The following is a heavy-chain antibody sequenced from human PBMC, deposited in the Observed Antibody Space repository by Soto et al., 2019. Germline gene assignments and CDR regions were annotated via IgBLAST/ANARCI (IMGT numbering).Heavy chain of an antibody. CDR3: ARGRPYKPRVSSNYYYYMDV. CDR1: GGSFSGYY. Sequence: SETLSLTCAVYGGSFSGYYWSWIRQPPGKGLEWIGEINHSGSTNYNPSLKSRVTISVDTSKNQFSLKLSSVTAADTAVYYCARGRPYKPRVSSNYYYYMDVWGKGTTVTVSS. J-gene: IGHJ6*03. V-gene: IGHV4-34*01. D-gene: IGHD6-6*01. CDR2: INHSGST.